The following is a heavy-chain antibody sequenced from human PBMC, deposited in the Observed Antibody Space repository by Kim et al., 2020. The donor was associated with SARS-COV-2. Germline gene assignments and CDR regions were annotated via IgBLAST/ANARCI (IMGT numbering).Heavy chain of an antibody. D-gene: IGHD3-10*01. CDR1: GFTFSSYG. CDR3: ARPVLLWFGESYGMDV. V-gene: IGHV3-33*01. J-gene: IGHJ6*02. Sequence: GGSLRLSCAASGFTFSSYGMHWVRQAPGKGLEWVAVIWYDGSNKYYADSVKGRFTISRDNSKNTLYLQMNSLRAEDTAVYYCARPVLLWFGESYGMDVWGQGTTVTVSS. CDR2: IWYDGSNK.